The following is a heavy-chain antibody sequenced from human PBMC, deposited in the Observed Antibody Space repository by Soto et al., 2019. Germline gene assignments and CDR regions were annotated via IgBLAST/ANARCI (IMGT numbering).Heavy chain of an antibody. V-gene: IGHV3-30*18. CDR2: ISYEGSNK. Sequence: GGSLRLSCAASGFTFISYGMHWVRQAPGKGLEWVAVISYEGSNKYYADSVKGRFTISRDNSKNTLYLQMNSLRAEDTAVYYCAKDIGIVVVPAAMGYYYYYGMDVWGQGTTVTVSS. CDR3: AKDIGIVVVPAAMGYYYYYGMDV. CDR1: GFTFISYG. J-gene: IGHJ6*02. D-gene: IGHD2-2*01.